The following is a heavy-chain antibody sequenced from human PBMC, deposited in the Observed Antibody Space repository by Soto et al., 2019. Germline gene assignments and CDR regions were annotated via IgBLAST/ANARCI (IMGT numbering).Heavy chain of an antibody. J-gene: IGHJ4*02. CDR1: GFTFSSYS. CDR3: ARDGPPDYDFWSGYYPTFFDY. Sequence: PGGALRLSCSASGFTFSSYSVNWVRQAPGKGLERVSYISSSSTIYYADSVKGRFTISRDNAKNSLYLQMNSLRDEDTAVYYCARDGPPDYDFWSGYYPTFFDYWGQGTLLTVSS. D-gene: IGHD3-3*01. V-gene: IGHV3-48*02. CDR2: ISSSSTI.